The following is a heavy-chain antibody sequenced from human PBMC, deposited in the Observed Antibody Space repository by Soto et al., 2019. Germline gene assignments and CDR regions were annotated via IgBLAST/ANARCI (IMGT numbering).Heavy chain of an antibody. D-gene: IGHD5-12*01. J-gene: IGHJ6*02. CDR2: ISYDGSNK. CDR1: GFTFSSYG. Sequence: GGSLRLSCAASGFTFSSYGMHWVRQAPGKGLEWVAVISYDGSNKYYADSVKGRFTISRDNSKNTLYLQMNSLRAEDTAVYYCAKDKDSGYVYGMDVWGQGTTVTVSS. CDR3: AKDKDSGYVYGMDV. V-gene: IGHV3-30*18.